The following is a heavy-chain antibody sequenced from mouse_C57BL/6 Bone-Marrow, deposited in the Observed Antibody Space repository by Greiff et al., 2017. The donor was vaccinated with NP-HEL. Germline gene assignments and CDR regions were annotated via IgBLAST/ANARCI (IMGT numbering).Heavy chain of an antibody. CDR1: GFTFSSYA. CDR2: ISDGGSYT. V-gene: IGHV5-4*01. D-gene: IGHD1-1*01. CDR3: EREGATVVATGEYYFDY. Sequence: EVNVVEPGGGLVKPGGSLKLSCAASGFTFSSYAMSWVRQTPEKRLEWVATISDGGSYTYYPDNVKGRFTISRDNAKTNMYLQMRHLKSEDTAMYYCEREGATVVATGEYYFDYWGQGTTLTVSS. J-gene: IGHJ2*01.